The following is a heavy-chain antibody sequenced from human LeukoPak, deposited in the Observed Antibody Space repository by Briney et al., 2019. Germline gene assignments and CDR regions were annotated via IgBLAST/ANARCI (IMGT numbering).Heavy chain of an antibody. CDR3: ARGPYYFDY. CDR2: INGDGGST. Sequence: GGSLRLSCAASGFTFSSYWMHWVRQVPGKGLVWVSRINGDGGSTTYADSVKGRFTISRDNAKNTLYLQMNSLRAEDTAVYYCARGPYYFDYWGQGTLVTVSP. J-gene: IGHJ4*02. CDR1: GFTFSSYW. V-gene: IGHV3-74*01.